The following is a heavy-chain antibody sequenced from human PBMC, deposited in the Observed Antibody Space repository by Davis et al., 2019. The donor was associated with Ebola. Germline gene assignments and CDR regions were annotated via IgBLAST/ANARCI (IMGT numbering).Heavy chain of an antibody. CDR2: VYHSGST. CDR1: DDSISSYY. V-gene: IGHV4-59*01. D-gene: IGHD2-8*02. J-gene: IGHJ6*02. Sequence: SEALSLTCTVSDDSISSYYWSWIRQPPGKGLEWIGYVYHSGSTYYNPSLKSRVTMSVDTSKNQFSLRLTSVTAADTGIYYCARGREGGLWYYGMDVWGQGTTVSVSS. CDR3: ARGREGGLWYYGMDV.